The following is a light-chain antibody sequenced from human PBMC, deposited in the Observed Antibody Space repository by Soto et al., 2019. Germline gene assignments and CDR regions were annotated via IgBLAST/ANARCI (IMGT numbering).Light chain of an antibody. V-gene: IGLV2-8*01. CDR3: SSYAGSNNVV. CDR2: EVS. CDR1: SSDVGGYNY. J-gene: IGLJ2*01. Sequence: QSALTQPPSASGSPGQSVTISCTGTSSDVGGYNYVSWYQQHPGKAPKLMIYEVSKRPSGVPDRFSGSKSGNTASLTVSGLKAEDEADYYCSSYAGSNNVVFGGGPKLTVL.